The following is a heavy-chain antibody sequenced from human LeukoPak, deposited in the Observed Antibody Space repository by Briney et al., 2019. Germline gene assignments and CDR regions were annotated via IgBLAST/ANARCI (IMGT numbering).Heavy chain of an antibody. CDR3: ASEKYYYDSSGQLHTQFDY. J-gene: IGHJ4*02. V-gene: IGHV4-59*08. Sequence: SETLSLTCTVSGGSISSYYWSWIRQPPWKGLEWIGYIYYSGSTNYNPSLKSRVTISVDASKNQFSLKLSSVTAADTAVYYCASEKYYYDSSGQLHTQFDYWGQGTLVTVSS. D-gene: IGHD3-22*01. CDR2: IYYSGST. CDR1: GGSISSYY.